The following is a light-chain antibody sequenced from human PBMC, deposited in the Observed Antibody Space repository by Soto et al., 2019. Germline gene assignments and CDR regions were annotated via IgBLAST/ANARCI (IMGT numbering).Light chain of an antibody. CDR1: SRDVGGYNY. CDR3: SSYAGSRGV. V-gene: IGLV2-8*01. CDR2: EVN. Sequence: QSALTQPPSASGSPGQSVTISCTGTSRDVGGYNYVSWYQQHPGKAPKLLIYEVNKRPSGVPDRFSGSKSGNTASLTVSGRQAEDEADYYCSSYAGSRGVFGGGTKLTAL. J-gene: IGLJ3*02.